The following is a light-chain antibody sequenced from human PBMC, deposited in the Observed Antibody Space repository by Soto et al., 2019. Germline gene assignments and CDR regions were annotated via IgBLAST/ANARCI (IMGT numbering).Light chain of an antibody. CDR1: EALGRNY. J-gene: IGKJ1*01. Sequence: ETLLTQSPGTLSLSPGERATLSCRASEALGRNYLAWYQQNPGQAPRLLIHRIYIRAAGIPDRFTGSASGTDFTLTISSLEPEDFAVYYCQQYDNFPHTFGQGTRVEIK. CDR3: QQYDNFPHT. CDR2: RIY. V-gene: IGKV3-20*01.